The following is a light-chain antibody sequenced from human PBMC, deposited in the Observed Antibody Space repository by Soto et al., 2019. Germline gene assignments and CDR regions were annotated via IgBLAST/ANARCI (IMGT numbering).Light chain of an antibody. CDR2: DVN. Sequence: QSALTQPRSVSGSLGQSVTISCTGTSSDVGGYTYVSWYQEHPGKAPKLMIYDVNKRPSGVPDRFSGSKSGNTASLTISGVQAEDEADYHCCSYAGSYTVIFGGGTELTVL. J-gene: IGLJ2*01. CDR1: SSDVGGYTY. V-gene: IGLV2-11*01. CDR3: CSYAGSYTVI.